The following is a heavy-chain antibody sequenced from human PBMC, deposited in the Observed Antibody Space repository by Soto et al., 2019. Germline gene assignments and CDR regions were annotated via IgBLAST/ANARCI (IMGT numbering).Heavy chain of an antibody. CDR1: GFTFSSYD. D-gene: IGHD3-10*01. J-gene: IGHJ5*02. V-gene: IGHV3-13*01. CDR2: IGTAGDT. CDR3: ARGIRRELLRTNWFDP. Sequence: GGSLRLSCAASGFTFSSYDMHWVRQATGKGLEWVSAIGTAGDTYYPGSVKGRFTISRENAKNSLYLQMNSLRAEDTAVYYCARGIRRELLRTNWFDPWGQGTLVTVSS.